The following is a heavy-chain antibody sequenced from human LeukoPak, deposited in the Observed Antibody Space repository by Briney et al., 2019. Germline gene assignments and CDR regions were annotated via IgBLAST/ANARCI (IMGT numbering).Heavy chain of an antibody. D-gene: IGHD5-12*01. J-gene: IGHJ4*02. CDR1: GGSISSSSYY. V-gene: IGHV4-39*07. Sequence: SETLSLTCTVSGGSISSSSYYWGWIRQPPGKGLEWIGSIYYSGSTYYNPSLKSRVTISVDTSKNQFSLKLSSVTAADTAVYYCASLVRGYSGYLRPWIFDYWGQGTLVTVSS. CDR3: ASLVRGYSGYLRPWIFDY. CDR2: IYYSGST.